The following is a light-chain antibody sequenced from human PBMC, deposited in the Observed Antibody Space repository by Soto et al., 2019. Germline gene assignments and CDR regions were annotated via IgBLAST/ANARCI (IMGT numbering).Light chain of an antibody. CDR1: QTFSNSF. CDR2: GAS. V-gene: IGKV3-20*01. Sequence: EIVLTQSPGTLSWSRLEIGTRCFMASQTFSNSFLAWFQQIPGQAPRRLIYGASMRATGIPDRFSGSGSGTDFTLTISRLETEDFAVYYCQQCGSSSTFGQGTRLEIK. CDR3: QQCGSSST. J-gene: IGKJ5*01.